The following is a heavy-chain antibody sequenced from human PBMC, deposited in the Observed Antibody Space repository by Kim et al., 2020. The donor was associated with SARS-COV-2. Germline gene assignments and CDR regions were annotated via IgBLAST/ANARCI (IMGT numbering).Heavy chain of an antibody. CDR2: INHSGST. CDR1: GGSFSGYY. Sequence: SETLSLTCAVYGGSFSGYYWSWIRQPPGKGLEWIGEINHSGSTNYNPSLKSRVTISVDTSKNQFSLKLSSVTAADTAVYYCARRGWRRRDGYNTYPGPFDYWGQGTLVTVSS. V-gene: IGHV4-34*01. D-gene: IGHD5-12*01. J-gene: IGHJ4*02. CDR3: ARRGWRRRDGYNTYPGPFDY.